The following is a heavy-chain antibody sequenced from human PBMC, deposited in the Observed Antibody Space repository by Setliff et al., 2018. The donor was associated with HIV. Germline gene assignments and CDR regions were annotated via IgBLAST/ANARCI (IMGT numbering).Heavy chain of an antibody. V-gene: IGHV3-9*01. CDR2: IMWNSESM. J-gene: IGHJ4*02. CDR1: GFTFSDYG. Sequence: GGSLRLSCAASGFTFSDYGTHWVRQVPGKGLEWVAGIMWNSESMDYADLVKGRFTISRDNAKNTLYLQMNSLKTEDTAVYYCTTDLGGSYHGWNYWGQGTLVTVSS. CDR3: TTDLGGSYHGWNY. D-gene: IGHD1-26*01.